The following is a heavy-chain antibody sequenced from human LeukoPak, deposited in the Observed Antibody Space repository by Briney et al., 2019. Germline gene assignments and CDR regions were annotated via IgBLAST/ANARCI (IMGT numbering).Heavy chain of an antibody. V-gene: IGHV4-34*01. D-gene: IGHD3-10*01. J-gene: IGHJ6*03. Sequence: PSETLSLTCAVYGGSFSGYYWSWIRQPPGKGLEWIGEINHSGSTNYNPSLKSRVTISVDTSKNQFSLKLSSVTAADTAVYYCARTYYYGSGSYSYYYYYMDVWGKGTTVTISS. CDR2: INHSGST. CDR1: GGSFSGYY. CDR3: ARTYYYGSGSYSYYYYYMDV.